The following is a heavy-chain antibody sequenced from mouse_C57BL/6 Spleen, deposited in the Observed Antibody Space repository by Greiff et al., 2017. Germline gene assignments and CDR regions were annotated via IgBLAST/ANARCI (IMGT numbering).Heavy chain of an antibody. D-gene: IGHD1-1*01. CDR3: ARGYYGSSYVDWYFDV. V-gene: IGHV5-4*01. J-gene: IGHJ1*03. Sequence: DVHLVESGGGLVKPGGSLKLSCAASGFTFSSYAMSWVRQTPEKRLEWVATISDGGSYTYYPDNVKGRFTISRDNAKNNLYLQMSHLKSEDTAMYYCARGYYGSSYVDWYFDVWGTGTTVTVSS. CDR1: GFTFSSYA. CDR2: ISDGGSYT.